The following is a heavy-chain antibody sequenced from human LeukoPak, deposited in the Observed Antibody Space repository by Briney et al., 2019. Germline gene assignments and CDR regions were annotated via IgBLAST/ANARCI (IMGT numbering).Heavy chain of an antibody. D-gene: IGHD2-2*01. J-gene: IGHJ4*02. V-gene: IGHV3-15*01. CDR1: GFTFSNAW. CDR2: IKSKTDGETT. Sequence: GGSLRLSCAASGFTFSNAWMSWVRQAPGKGLEWVGRIKSKTDGETTDYAAPVKGRFTISRDDSKNTLYLQMNSLKTEDTAVYYCTTYPFSCYGLTFDYWGQGTLVTVSS. CDR3: TTYPFSCYGLTFDY.